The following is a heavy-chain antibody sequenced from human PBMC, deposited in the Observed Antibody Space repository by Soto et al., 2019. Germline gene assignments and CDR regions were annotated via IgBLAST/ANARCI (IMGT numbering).Heavy chain of an antibody. CDR3: ARVGSSGYKPANWFDP. CDR1: GGSISSYY. D-gene: IGHD3-22*01. V-gene: IGHV4-59*01. J-gene: IGHJ5*02. Sequence: SETLSLTCTVSGGSISSYYWSWIRQPPGKGLEWIGYIYYSGSTNYNPSLKSRVTISVDTSKNQFSLKLSSVTAADTAVYYCARVGSSGYKPANWFDPWGQGTLVTVSS. CDR2: IYYSGST.